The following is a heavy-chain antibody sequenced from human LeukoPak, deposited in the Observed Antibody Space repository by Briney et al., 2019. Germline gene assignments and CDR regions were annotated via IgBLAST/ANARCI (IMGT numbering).Heavy chain of an antibody. D-gene: IGHD3-9*01. CDR1: GGSFSGYY. J-gene: IGHJ5*02. Sequence: PSETLSLTCAVSGGSFSGYYWSWVRQPPGKGVERSGEINDSGRTNYNPSLKSGDTISVDTSKNKFSLKLSSVSAAHTAVYYCTRGGLRYFDWLYNWFDPWGQGTLVTVSP. V-gene: IGHV4-34*01. CDR2: INDSGRT. CDR3: TRGGLRYFDWLYNWFDP.